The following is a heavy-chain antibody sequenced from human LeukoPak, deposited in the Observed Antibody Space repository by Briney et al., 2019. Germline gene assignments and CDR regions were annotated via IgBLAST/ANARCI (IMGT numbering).Heavy chain of an antibody. V-gene: IGHV4-59*08. CDR3: ARINYYDSSGNFDY. D-gene: IGHD3-22*01. J-gene: IGHJ4*02. CDR1: GGSISSYY. CDR2: IYYSGST. Sequence: SETLSLTCTVSGGSISSYYWSWIRQPPGKGLEWIGYIYYSGSTNYNPSLKSRVTISVDTSKNQFSLKLSSVTAADTAVYYCARINYYDSSGNFDYWGQGTLVTVSS.